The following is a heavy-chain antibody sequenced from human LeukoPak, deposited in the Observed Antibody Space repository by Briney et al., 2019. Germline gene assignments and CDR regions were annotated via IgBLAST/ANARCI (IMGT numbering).Heavy chain of an antibody. CDR3: TTAPLLPKDY. Sequence: GGSLRLSCAASGFTVSSNYMSWVRQAPGKGLEWVSVIYSGGSTYYADSVKGRFTISRDDSKNTLYLQMNSLKTEDTAVYYCTTAPLLPKDYWGQGTLVTVSS. J-gene: IGHJ4*02. V-gene: IGHV3-66*01. CDR2: IYSGGST. CDR1: GFTVSSNY. D-gene: IGHD3-3*01.